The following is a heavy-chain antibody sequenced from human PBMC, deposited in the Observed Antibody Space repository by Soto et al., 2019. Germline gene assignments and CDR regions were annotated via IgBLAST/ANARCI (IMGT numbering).Heavy chain of an antibody. CDR1: GGSTTSDY. J-gene: IGHJ4*02. CDR2: IFHSLGA. Sequence: SETLSLTCTVSGGSTTSDYWSWIRQPPEKGLGWLGYIFHSLGAKYNPSLGSRGTISLDTSKNQLSLSLRSVTAADTAIYFCVRDLNGSGDYWGQGTLVTVSS. CDR3: VRDLNGSGDY. D-gene: IGHD3-10*01. V-gene: IGHV4-59*01.